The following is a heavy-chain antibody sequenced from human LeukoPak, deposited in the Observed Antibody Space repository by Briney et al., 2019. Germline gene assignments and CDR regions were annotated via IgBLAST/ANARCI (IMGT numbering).Heavy chain of an antibody. V-gene: IGHV4-59*12. CDR2: IFYTGIT. D-gene: IGHD2-2*02. CDR3: ARASRYPNFDY. J-gene: IGHJ4*02. CDR1: GASLTDYY. Sequence: SETLSLTCTVSGASLTDYYWTWVRQPPGKGLEWIAYIFYTGITNYNPSLKSRVTMSLDTSKNQFSLKLSSVTAADTAVYYCARASRYPNFDYWGQGTLVTVSS.